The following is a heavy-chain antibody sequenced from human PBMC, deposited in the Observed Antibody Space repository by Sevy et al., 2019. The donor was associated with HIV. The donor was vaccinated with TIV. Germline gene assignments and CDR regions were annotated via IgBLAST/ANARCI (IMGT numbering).Heavy chain of an antibody. V-gene: IGHV3-23*01. CDR2: LSGGGEST. D-gene: IGHD3-10*01. CDR3: AKVGPVVRGVITDAFDI. J-gene: IGHJ3*02. Sequence: GGSLRLSCAASGFTFNSYAMSWVRQAPGTGLEWVSGLSGGGESTYYADSVKGRFTISRDNSKNTLYLQMNSLRAEDTAIYYCAKVGPVVRGVITDAFDIWGHGTMVTVSS. CDR1: GFTFNSYA.